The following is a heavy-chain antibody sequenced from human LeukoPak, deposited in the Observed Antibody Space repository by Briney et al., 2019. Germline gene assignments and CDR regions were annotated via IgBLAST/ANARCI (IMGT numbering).Heavy chain of an antibody. CDR2: IIPIFGTA. CDR3: ASLVQQWLADAVGYYYYMDV. D-gene: IGHD6-19*01. V-gene: IGHV1-69*05. Sequence: SVKVSCKASGGTFSSYAISWVRQAPGQGLEGMGRIIPIFGTANYAQKFQGRVTITTDESTSTAYMELSSLRSEDTAVYYCASLVQQWLADAVGYYYYMDVWGKGTTLTVSS. CDR1: GGTFSSYA. J-gene: IGHJ6*03.